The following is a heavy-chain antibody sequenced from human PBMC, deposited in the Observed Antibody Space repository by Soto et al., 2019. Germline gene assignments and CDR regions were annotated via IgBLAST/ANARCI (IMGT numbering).Heavy chain of an antibody. J-gene: IGHJ4*02. CDR3: SKGGPDGFCSGGTCYFDY. D-gene: IGHD2-15*01. V-gene: IGHV3-9*01. CDR1: GFTFDDYA. CDR2: VSWNSNII. Sequence: EVQLVESGGGLVQPGRSLRLSCAASGFTFDDYAMHWVRRVPGKGLAWVSSVSWNSNIIGYADSVKGRFPISRDNAKNSLYLQVNSLRPEDTALYYCSKGGPDGFCSGGTCYFDYWGQGTLVTVSS.